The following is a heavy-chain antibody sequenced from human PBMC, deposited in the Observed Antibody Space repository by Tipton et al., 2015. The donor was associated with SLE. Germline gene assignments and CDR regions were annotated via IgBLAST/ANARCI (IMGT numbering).Heavy chain of an antibody. CDR3: ARELGVGYCSSTSCYPPTGWFDP. J-gene: IGHJ5*02. Sequence: TLSLTCAVYGGSFSGYYWSWIRQPPGKGLEWIGEINHSGSTNYNPSLKSRVTISVDTSKNQFSLKLSSVTAADTAVYYCARELGVGYCSSTSCYPPTGWFDPWGQGTLVTVSS. D-gene: IGHD2-2*01. CDR1: GGSFSGYY. CDR2: INHSGST. V-gene: IGHV4-34*01.